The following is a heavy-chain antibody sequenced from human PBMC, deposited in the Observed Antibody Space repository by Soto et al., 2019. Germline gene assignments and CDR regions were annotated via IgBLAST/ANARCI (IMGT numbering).Heavy chain of an antibody. CDR3: ARAREIVVVPAAMEGLQAHWFDP. Sequence: GGSLRLSCAASGFTFSSYSMNWVRQAPGKGLEWVSYISSSSSTIYYADSVKGRFTISRENAKNSLYLQMNSLRAEDTAVYYCARAREIVVVPAAMEGLQAHWFDPWGQGTLVTVSS. CDR2: ISSSSSTI. V-gene: IGHV3-48*01. D-gene: IGHD2-2*01. CDR1: GFTFSSYS. J-gene: IGHJ5*02.